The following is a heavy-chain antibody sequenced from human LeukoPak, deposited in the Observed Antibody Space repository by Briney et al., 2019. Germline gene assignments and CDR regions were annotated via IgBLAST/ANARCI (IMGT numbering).Heavy chain of an antibody. V-gene: IGHV4-4*07. CDR1: GGSISSYY. CDR2: IYTSGST. Sequence: SETLSLTCTVSGGSISSYYWSWIRQPTGKGLEWIGRIYTSGSTNYNPSLKSRVTMSVDTSKNQFSLKLSSVTAADTAVYYCARDREAVANWGYDWFDPWGQGTPVTVSS. J-gene: IGHJ5*02. D-gene: IGHD7-27*01. CDR3: ARDREAVANWGYDWFDP.